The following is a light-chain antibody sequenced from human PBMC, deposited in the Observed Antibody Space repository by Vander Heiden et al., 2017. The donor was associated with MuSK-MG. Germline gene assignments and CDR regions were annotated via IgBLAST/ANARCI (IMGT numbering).Light chain of an antibody. Sequence: QSALTQPASVSGSPGQSITISCTGTSSDVGYYNLVSWYQQHPGKAPKLMIYEVDKRPSGVSDRFSGSKSGNTAFLRISGLQGEDEADYYCCSYARSNTFVFGTGTKVTVL. V-gene: IGLV2-23*02. J-gene: IGLJ1*01. CDR3: CSYARSNTFV. CDR1: SSDVGYYNL. CDR2: EVD.